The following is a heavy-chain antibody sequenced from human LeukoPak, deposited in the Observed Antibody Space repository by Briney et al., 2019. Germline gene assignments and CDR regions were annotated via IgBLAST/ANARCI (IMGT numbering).Heavy chain of an antibody. Sequence: GGSLRLSCVASGFTFSTYAMGWVRQAPGKGLEWVSSISSNGGVTYYADSVKGRFTISRDNSKNTLYLQMNSLRAEDTAVYYCAKDKHYCSTTTCSLYFFDHWGQGTLVTVSS. V-gene: IGHV3-23*01. CDR3: AKDKHYCSTTTCSLYFFDH. CDR1: GFTFSTYA. CDR2: ISSNGGVT. D-gene: IGHD2-2*01. J-gene: IGHJ4*02.